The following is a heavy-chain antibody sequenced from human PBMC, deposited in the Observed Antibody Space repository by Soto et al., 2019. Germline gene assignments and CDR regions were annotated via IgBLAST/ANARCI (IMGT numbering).Heavy chain of an antibody. D-gene: IGHD3-10*01. Sequence: QVQLVESGGDFVKPGGSLRLSCAASGFTFTDYYMSWLRQAPGQGLQWLSYISGSTDYLNYADSVKRRFTISRDNAKNLLYLQMTSLRADDTAVYYCARDLGLSRSNYFDFWGQGTLVTVSS. J-gene: IGHJ4*02. CDR2: ISGSTDYL. CDR3: ARDLGLSRSNYFDF. CDR1: GFTFTDYY. V-gene: IGHV3-11*05.